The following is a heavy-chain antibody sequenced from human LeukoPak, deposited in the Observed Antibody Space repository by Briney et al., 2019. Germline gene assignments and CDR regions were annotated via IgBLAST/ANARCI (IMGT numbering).Heavy chain of an antibody. J-gene: IGHJ4*02. CDR3: AKSLFGSGWYLVDY. V-gene: IGHV3-23*01. Sequence: GGSLRLSCAASGFTFSSYAMSWVRQAPGKGLEWVSAISGSGGSTYYADSVKGRFTISRDYSKNTLYLQMNSLRAEDTAVYYCAKSLFGSGWYLVDYSGQGTLVTVSS. CDR1: GFTFSSYA. CDR2: ISGSGGST. D-gene: IGHD6-19*01.